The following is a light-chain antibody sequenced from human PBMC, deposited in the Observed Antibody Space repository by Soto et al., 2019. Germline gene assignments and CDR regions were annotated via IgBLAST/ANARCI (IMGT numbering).Light chain of an antibody. V-gene: IGKV1-39*01. J-gene: IGKJ3*01. Sequence: DIQMTQSPSSLSASVGDRVTITCRASQSLSNYLNWYQQKPGKAPNLLIYAASTLQSGVPSRFSGSGSWTDFNFTISSLHPEDFATYYCQQSFSTPFTFGPGTKVDIK. CDR1: QSLSNY. CDR3: QQSFSTPFT. CDR2: AAS.